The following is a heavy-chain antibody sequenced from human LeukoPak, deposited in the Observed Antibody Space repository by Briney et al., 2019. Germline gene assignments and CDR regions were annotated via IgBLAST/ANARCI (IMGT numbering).Heavy chain of an antibody. Sequence: GGSLRLSCAASGFTFRGYWMSWVRQAPGKGLEWVSYISSRGSTIYYADSVKGRFTISRHNAKTSLYLQMNSLRAEATAVYHCASAGGAVDYWGQGTLVTVSS. CDR2: ISSRGSTI. CDR3: ASAGGAVDY. D-gene: IGHD1-26*01. V-gene: IGHV3-11*04. J-gene: IGHJ4*02. CDR1: GFTFRGYW.